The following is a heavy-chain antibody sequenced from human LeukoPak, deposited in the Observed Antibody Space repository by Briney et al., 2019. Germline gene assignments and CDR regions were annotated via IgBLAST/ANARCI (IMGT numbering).Heavy chain of an antibody. D-gene: IGHD1-26*01. Sequence: GESLRLSCAASGFTFSSYWMSWVRQAPGKGLEWVANIKQDGSEKYYVDSVKGRFTISRDNAKNSLYLQMNSLRAEDTALYYCAKDMALGIVGATTDYYYGMDVWGQGTTVTVSS. CDR3: AKDMALGIVGATTDYYYGMDV. J-gene: IGHJ6*02. V-gene: IGHV3-7*03. CDR2: IKQDGSEK. CDR1: GFTFSSYW.